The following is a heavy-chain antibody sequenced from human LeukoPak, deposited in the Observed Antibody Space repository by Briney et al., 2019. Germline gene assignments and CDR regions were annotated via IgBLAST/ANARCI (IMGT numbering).Heavy chain of an antibody. J-gene: IGHJ6*03. D-gene: IGHD5-18*01. Sequence: GGSLRLSCAASGFTVSSNYMSWVRQAPGKGLEWVSVIYSGGSTYYAGSVKGRFTISRDNSKNTLYLQMNSLRAEDTAVYYCARGRGYSYGPHVAPTRLYYYYMDVWGKGTTVTVSS. CDR1: GFTVSSNY. CDR2: IYSGGST. V-gene: IGHV3-66*01. CDR3: ARGRGYSYGPHVAPTRLYYYYMDV.